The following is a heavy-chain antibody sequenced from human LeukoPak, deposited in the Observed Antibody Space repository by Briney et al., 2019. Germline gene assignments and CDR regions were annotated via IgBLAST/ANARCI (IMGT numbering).Heavy chain of an antibody. CDR3: AKLDWGGSRYGYFDS. CDR1: GYTFTGYY. Sequence: ASVKVSCKASGYTFTGYYMHWVRQAPGQGLEWMGWINPNSGGTNYAQKFQGRVTMTRDTSISTAYMELSSLRADDTAVYYCAKLDWGGSRYGYFDSWGQGTLVTVSS. CDR2: INPNSGGT. J-gene: IGHJ4*02. D-gene: IGHD5-18*01. V-gene: IGHV1-2*02.